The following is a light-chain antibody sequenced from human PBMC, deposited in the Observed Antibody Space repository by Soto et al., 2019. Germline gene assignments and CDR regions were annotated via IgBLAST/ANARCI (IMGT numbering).Light chain of an antibody. V-gene: IGLV2-8*01. Sequence: QSVLTQPPSASGSPGQSVTIPCAGTSTDVGEYNHVSWYQQHPGKVPKLIIFEVNKRPSGVPDRFSGSKSGDTASLTVSGLQAEDEADYYCSSFVGAPVIFGGGTKLTVL. CDR1: STDVGEYNH. CDR3: SSFVGAPVI. CDR2: EVN. J-gene: IGLJ2*01.